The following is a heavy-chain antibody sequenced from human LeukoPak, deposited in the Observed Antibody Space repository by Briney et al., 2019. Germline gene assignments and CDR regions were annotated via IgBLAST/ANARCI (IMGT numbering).Heavy chain of an antibody. CDR3: ARHDPAYSNYGY. J-gene: IGHJ4*02. D-gene: IGHD4-11*01. Sequence: PSETLSLTCTVSGGSISSYYWSWIRQPPGKGLEWIGYIYYSGSTNYNPSLKSRVTISVDTSKNQFSLKLSSVTAADTAAYYCARHDPAYSNYGYWGQGTLVTVSS. V-gene: IGHV4-59*08. CDR2: IYYSGST. CDR1: GGSISSYY.